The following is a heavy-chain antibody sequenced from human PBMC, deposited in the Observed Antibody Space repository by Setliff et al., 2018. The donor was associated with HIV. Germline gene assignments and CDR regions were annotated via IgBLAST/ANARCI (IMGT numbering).Heavy chain of an antibody. J-gene: IGHJ4*02. V-gene: IGHV4-4*07. D-gene: IGHD2-21*02. CDR3: ARQTATGTSATFDS. Sequence: SETLSLTCTSSGDPISGYYWSWIRQPAGKGLEWIGRMHTSGNTNYNPSLKSRVTMSVDTSKNQFSLRLSSVTAADTAVYYCARQTATGTSATFDSWGQGSLVTVSS. CDR2: MHTSGNT. CDR1: GDPISGYY.